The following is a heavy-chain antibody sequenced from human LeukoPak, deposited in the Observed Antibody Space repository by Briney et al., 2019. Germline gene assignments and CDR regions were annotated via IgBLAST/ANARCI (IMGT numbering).Heavy chain of an antibody. CDR1: GFTVSSNY. J-gene: IGHJ4*02. CDR2: IYSGGST. Sequence: GGSVRLSCAASGFTVSSNYMSWVRQAPGKGLEWVSVIYSGGSTYYADSVKGRFTISRDSSKNTLYLQMNSLRAEDTAVYYCARVDYGDYGFDRWGRGTLLTVSS. V-gene: IGHV3-66*01. CDR3: ARVDYGDYGFDR. D-gene: IGHD4-17*01.